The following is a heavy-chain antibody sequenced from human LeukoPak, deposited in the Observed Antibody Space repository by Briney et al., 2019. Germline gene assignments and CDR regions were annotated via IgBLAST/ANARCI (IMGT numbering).Heavy chain of an antibody. Sequence: GGSLRLSCAASGFTFSVSWMHWVRQAPGKGLVWVSRVNGDVSGTVYADSVKGRFTISRDNAKNRVYLQMNSLRADDTAVYYCARERLGGSLDYWGQGTLVTVSS. J-gene: IGHJ4*02. CDR3: ARERLGGSLDY. CDR2: VNGDVSGT. D-gene: IGHD1-26*01. CDR1: GFTFSVSW. V-gene: IGHV3-74*01.